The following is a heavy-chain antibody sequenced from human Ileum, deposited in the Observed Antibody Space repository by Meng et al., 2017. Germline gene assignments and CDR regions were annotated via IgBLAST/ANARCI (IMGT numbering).Heavy chain of an antibody. CDR3: ARSFHESSWGSYRYLFGL. Sequence: QVQLPGSCPGLGKPSETLSLACTVSGDSLGTHYWSWIRQPPGKGLEWIGYVFYSGSTNYNPSLKSRVAISVDTSKNQVSLKLTSVTAADTAVYYCARSFHESSWGSYRYLFGLWGQGALVPSPQ. V-gene: IGHV4-59*11. CDR1: GDSLGTHY. J-gene: IGHJ4*02. CDR2: VFYSGST. D-gene: IGHD3-16*02.